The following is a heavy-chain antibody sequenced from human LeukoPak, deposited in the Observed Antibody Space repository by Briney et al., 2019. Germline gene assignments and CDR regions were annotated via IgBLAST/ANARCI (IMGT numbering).Heavy chain of an antibody. CDR3: ATYIVVVREDYYYYMDV. V-gene: IGHV4-61*02. Sequence: SQTLSLPCTVSGGSISSGSYYWSWIRQPAGEGLDWIGRIYTSGSTNYNPALKSRVTISVDTSKNQFSLKLSSVTAADTAVYYCATYIVVVREDYYYYMDVWGKGTTVTVSS. CDR1: GGSISSGSYY. CDR2: IYTSGST. D-gene: IGHD2-2*01. J-gene: IGHJ6*03.